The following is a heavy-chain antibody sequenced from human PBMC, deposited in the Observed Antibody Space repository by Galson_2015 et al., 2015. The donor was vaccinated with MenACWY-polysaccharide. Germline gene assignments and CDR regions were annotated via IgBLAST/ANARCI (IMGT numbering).Heavy chain of an antibody. CDR2: ITTASGNT. CDR1: GYTFIRNA. CDR3: AREASSGGGVFEI. Sequence: SVKVSCKATGYTFIRNAMHWVRQAPGQALEWMGWITTASGNTRYPQNFQGRVTITRDTSASTAYMELSSLGSEDTAVYYCAREASSGGGVFEIWGQGTMVTVSS. J-gene: IGHJ3*02. D-gene: IGHD6-19*01. V-gene: IGHV1-3*04.